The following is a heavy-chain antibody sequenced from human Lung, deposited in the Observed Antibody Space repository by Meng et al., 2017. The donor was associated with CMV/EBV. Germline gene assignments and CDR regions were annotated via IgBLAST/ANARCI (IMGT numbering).Heavy chain of an antibody. V-gene: IGHV3-43D*03. CDR3: AKYYYGLDV. Sequence: GESMKISCAASGFTFDDYAMHWVRQAPGKGLEWVSLMSWDGGSTYYADSAKGRFTISRDNSKSSLYLQMNGLRAEDTALYHCAKYYYGLDVWGQRTTVTVSS. CDR2: MSWDGGST. J-gene: IGHJ6*02. CDR1: GFTFDDYA.